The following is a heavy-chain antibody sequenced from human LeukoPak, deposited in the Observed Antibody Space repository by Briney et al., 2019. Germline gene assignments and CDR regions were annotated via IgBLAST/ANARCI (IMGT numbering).Heavy chain of an antibody. CDR1: GYSLSSGYY. CDR3: ARSPSRYNWNFDY. V-gene: IGHV4-38-2*01. CDR2: IYQSGNS. Sequence: PETLSLTCAASGYSLSSGYYWGWIREPPGKGLEWIGSIYQSGNSYQKSSLKSRLTLSVDTSKNHFSLKVRSVTAADTAVYYCARSPSRYNWNFDYWGQGILVIVSS. J-gene: IGHJ4*02. D-gene: IGHD1-20*01.